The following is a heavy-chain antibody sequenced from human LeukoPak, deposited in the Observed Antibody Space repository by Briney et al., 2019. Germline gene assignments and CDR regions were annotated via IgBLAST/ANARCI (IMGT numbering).Heavy chain of an antibody. CDR3: ATRWGNDAFDI. D-gene: IGHD3-16*01. Sequence: GASVKVSCKASGGTFSSYAISWVRQAPGQGLEWMGGIIPIFGTANYAQKFQGRVTITADESTSTAYMELSSLRSEDTAVYYCATRWGNDAFDIWGQGTMVTVSS. J-gene: IGHJ3*02. CDR2: IIPIFGTA. CDR1: GGTFSSYA. V-gene: IGHV1-69*13.